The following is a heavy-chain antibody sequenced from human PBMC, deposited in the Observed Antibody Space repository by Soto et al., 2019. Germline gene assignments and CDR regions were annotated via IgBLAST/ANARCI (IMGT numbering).Heavy chain of an antibody. J-gene: IGHJ4*02. CDR1: GYTFTSYA. D-gene: IGHD3-9*01. Sequence: ASVKVSCKASGYTFTSYAMHWVRQAPGQRLEWMGWINAGNGNTKYSQKFQGRVTITRDTSASTAYMELSSLRSEDTAVYYCAREFGYFDWLTFDYWGQGTLVTVSS. V-gene: IGHV1-3*01. CDR3: AREFGYFDWLTFDY. CDR2: INAGNGNT.